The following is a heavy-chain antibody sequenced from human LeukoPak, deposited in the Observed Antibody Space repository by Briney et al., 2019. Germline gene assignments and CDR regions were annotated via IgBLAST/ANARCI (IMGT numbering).Heavy chain of an antibody. CDR3: ARQVSGRSSVY. D-gene: IGHD1-26*01. J-gene: IGHJ4*02. CDR1: GGSNSSSSYY. CDR2: IYYSGST. Sequence: PSETLSLTCPGSGGSNSSSSYYWGWIRQPPGKGLEWIGSIYYSGSTFYNPSLKSRVTISVDTSKNQFSLKLSSVTAADTAVYYCARQVSGRSSVYCGEGTLVTVSS. V-gene: IGHV4-39*01.